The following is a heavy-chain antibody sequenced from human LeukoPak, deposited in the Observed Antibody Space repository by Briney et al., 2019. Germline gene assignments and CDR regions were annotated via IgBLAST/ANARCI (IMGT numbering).Heavy chain of an antibody. CDR3: ARRFYGITMIVVGREFDY. CDR1: GGSISSGSYY. V-gene: IGHV4-61*02. J-gene: IGHJ4*02. D-gene: IGHD3-22*01. CDR2: IYTSGST. Sequence: SETLSLTCTVSGGSISSGSYYWSWIRQPAGKGLEWIGRIYTSGSTNYNPSLKSRVTISVDTSKNQFSLKLSSVTAADTAVYYCARRFYGITMIVVGREFDYWGQGTLVTVSS.